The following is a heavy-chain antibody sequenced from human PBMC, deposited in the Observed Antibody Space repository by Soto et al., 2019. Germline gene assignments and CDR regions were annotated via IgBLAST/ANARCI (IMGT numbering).Heavy chain of an antibody. V-gene: IGHV1-3*01. CDR3: ARDGIVVVPAARFYYYGMDV. Sequence: GASVKVYCKASGYTFTSYAMHWVRQAPGQRLEWMGWINAGNGNTKYSQKFQGRVTITRDTSASTAYMELSSLRSEDTAVYYCARDGIVVVPAARFYYYGMDVWGQGTTVTVSS. CDR1: GYTFTSYA. CDR2: INAGNGNT. J-gene: IGHJ6*02. D-gene: IGHD2-2*01.